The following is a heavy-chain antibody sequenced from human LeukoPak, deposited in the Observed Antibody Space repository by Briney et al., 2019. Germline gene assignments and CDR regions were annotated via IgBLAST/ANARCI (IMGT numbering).Heavy chain of an antibody. V-gene: IGHV3-33*01. CDR3: ARGSTYYDFWSGYYTPFDY. CDR1: GFTFSSYG. CDR2: IWYDGSNK. Sequence: GGSLRLSCAASGFTFSSYGMHWVRQAPGKGLEWVAVIWYDGSNKYYADSVKGRFTISRDNSKNTLYLQMNSLRAEDTAVYYCARGSTYYDFWSGYYTPFDYWGQGTLVTVSS. D-gene: IGHD3-3*01. J-gene: IGHJ4*02.